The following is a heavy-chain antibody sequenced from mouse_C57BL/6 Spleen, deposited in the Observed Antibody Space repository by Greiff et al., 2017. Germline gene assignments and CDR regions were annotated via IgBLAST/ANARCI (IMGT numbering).Heavy chain of an antibody. D-gene: IGHD4-1*01. V-gene: IGHV1-47*01. CDR2: FHPYNDDT. Sequence: QVQLKESGAELVKPGASVKMSCKASGYTFTTYPIEWMKQNHGKSLEWIGNFHPYNDDTKYNEKFKGKATLTVEKSSNTVYLELSRLTSDDSAVYYCARGLGAYYALDYWGQGTSVTVSS. J-gene: IGHJ4*01. CDR3: ARGLGAYYALDY. CDR1: GYTFTTYP.